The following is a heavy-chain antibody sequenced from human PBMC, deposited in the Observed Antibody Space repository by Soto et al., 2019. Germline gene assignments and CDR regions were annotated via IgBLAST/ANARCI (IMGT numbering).Heavy chain of an antibody. V-gene: IGHV3-30-3*01. CDR1: EFTFNTYS. J-gene: IGHJ4*02. D-gene: IGHD2-8*01. CDR3: ARDRGYCTSGACYLFDY. Sequence: QVQLVESGGGVVQPGRSLRLSCAASEFTFNTYSMHWVRQVPGKGPEWVAVISSDGSNEDYADSVRARFNISRDNSKNTLYLQMNSLRTEDTAVYYCARDRGYCTSGACYLFDYWGQGTLVTVSS. CDR2: ISSDGSNE.